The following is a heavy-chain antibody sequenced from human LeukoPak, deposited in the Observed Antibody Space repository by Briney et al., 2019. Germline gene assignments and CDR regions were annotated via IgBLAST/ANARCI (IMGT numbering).Heavy chain of an antibody. CDR2: ISGSSNKI. J-gene: IGHJ4*02. CDR1: GFTFSRYS. Sequence: GSLRLSCAASGFTFSRYSMNWVRQAPGKGLEWLSYISGSSNKIYYADSVKGRFTVSRDNAKNSLYLQMDSLSADDAAVFYCARGGTGDGNYFDNWGQGTLVTVSS. CDR3: ARGGTGDGNYFDN. D-gene: IGHD7-27*01. V-gene: IGHV3-48*01.